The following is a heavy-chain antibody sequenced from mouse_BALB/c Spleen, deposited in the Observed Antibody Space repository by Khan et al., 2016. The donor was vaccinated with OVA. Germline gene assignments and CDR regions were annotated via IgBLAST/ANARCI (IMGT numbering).Heavy chain of an antibody. CDR2: INPYNDGT. Sequence: VRLQQSGPELVKPGASVKMSCKASGFTFTSYVMHWVKQKPGQGLEWIGYINPYNDGTKYNEKFKGKATLTSDKSSSTAYMELSSLTSEDSAVYYCARRDYFGSSSFAYWGQGTLVTVSA. J-gene: IGHJ3*01. CDR3: ARRDYFGSSSFAY. CDR1: GFTFTSYV. D-gene: IGHD1-1*01. V-gene: IGHV1S136*01.